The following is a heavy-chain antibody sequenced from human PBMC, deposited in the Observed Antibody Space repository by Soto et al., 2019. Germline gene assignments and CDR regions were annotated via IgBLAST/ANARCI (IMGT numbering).Heavy chain of an antibody. D-gene: IGHD1-20*01. CDR2: IHYSGST. CDR1: GGSISSGGYY. CDR3: ARVGGINWFDP. Sequence: QVQLQESGPGLVKPSQTLSLTCTVSGGSISSGGYYWSWIRQHPWKGLEWIGYIHYSGSTYYNPSLKSRVTISVDTAKNQFSLKLSSVTAADTAVYYCARVGGINWFDPWGQGTLVTVSS. V-gene: IGHV4-31*03. J-gene: IGHJ5*02.